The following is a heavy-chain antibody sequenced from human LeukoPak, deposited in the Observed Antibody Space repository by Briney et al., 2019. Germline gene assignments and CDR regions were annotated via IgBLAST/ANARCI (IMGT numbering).Heavy chain of an antibody. CDR2: VSYDGSYK. CDR3: AKESSSGWYPDY. Sequence: GGSLRLSCAAAGFTFSKFAMHWVRQAPGKGLEWVAVVSYDGSYKYYADSVKGRFTISRDNSKNTLYLQMNSLRAEDTAVYYCAKESSSGWYPDYWGQGTLVTVSS. V-gene: IGHV3-30*04. D-gene: IGHD6-19*01. CDR1: GFTFSKFA. J-gene: IGHJ4*02.